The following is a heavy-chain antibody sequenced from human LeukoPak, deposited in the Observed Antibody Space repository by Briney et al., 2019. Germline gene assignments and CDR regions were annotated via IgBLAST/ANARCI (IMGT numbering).Heavy chain of an antibody. CDR3: AKDDSSGYYSGAFDI. CDR2: IRYDGSNK. V-gene: IGHV3-30*02. CDR1: GFTFSSYG. J-gene: IGHJ3*02. D-gene: IGHD3-22*01. Sequence: GGSLRLSCAASGFTFSSYGMHWVRQAPGKGLEWVAFIRYDGSNKYYADSVKGRFTISRDNSKNTLYLQMNGLRAEDTAVYYCAKDDSSGYYSGAFDIWGQGTMVTVSS.